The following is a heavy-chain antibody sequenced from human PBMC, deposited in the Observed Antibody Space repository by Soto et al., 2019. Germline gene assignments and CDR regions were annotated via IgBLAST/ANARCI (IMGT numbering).Heavy chain of an antibody. D-gene: IGHD3-22*01. CDR1: GGTFSSYA. J-gene: IGHJ5*02. CDR3: ARELSGYYLNWFDP. V-gene: IGHV1-69*06. CDR2: IIPIFGTA. Sequence: VASVKVSCKASGGTFSSYAISWVRQAPGQGLEWMGGIIPIFGTANYAQKFQGRVTITADKSTSTAYMELSSLRSEDTAVYYCARELSGYYLNWFDPWGQGTLVTVSS.